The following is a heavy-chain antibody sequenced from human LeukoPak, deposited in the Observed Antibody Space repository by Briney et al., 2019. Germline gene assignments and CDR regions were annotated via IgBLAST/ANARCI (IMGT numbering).Heavy chain of an antibody. CDR2: ISGDGRST. CDR1: GLTFSRGW. Sequence: PGGALRLSCVASGLTFSRGWMHWGRPAPGEGGVWGSRISGDGRSTSYADSVKGRFIISRDNAKKTLYLQMNSLRAEDTAVYYCASFYYDPTGHWGQGTLVTVSS. D-gene: IGHD3-22*01. CDR3: ASFYYDPTGH. V-gene: IGHV3-74*01. J-gene: IGHJ4*02.